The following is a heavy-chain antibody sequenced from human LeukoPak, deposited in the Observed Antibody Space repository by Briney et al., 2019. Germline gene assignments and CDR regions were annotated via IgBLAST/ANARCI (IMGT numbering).Heavy chain of an antibody. D-gene: IGHD4-17*01. CDR3: ARQTTVPYNWFDP. CDR2: ICYSGIT. CDR1: GGSISSYY. V-gene: IGHV4-59*08. Sequence: PSETLSLTCTVSGGSISSYYWSWIRQPPGKGLEWIGYICYSGITNYNPSLKSRVTISVDTSKNQFSLKLSSVAAADTAVYYCARQTTVPYNWFDPWGQGTLVTVSS. J-gene: IGHJ5*02.